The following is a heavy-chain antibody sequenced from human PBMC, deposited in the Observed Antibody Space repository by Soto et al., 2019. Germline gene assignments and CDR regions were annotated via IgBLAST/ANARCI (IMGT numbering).Heavy chain of an antibody. D-gene: IGHD3-16*01. CDR1: GDSVSSNRAA. Sequence: PSQTPSLTCAISGDSVSSNRAAWNWIRQSPSRGLEWLGRTYYRSKWYNDYADSVKSRITINPDTSKNQFSLQLNSVTPEETAVYYCTRGWAGTYGLDVWGQGTTVTVSS. CDR3: TRGWAGTYGLDV. V-gene: IGHV6-1*01. J-gene: IGHJ6*02. CDR2: TYYRSKWYN.